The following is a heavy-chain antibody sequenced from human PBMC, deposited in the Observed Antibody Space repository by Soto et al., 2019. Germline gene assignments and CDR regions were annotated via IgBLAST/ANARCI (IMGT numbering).Heavy chain of an antibody. D-gene: IGHD3-10*01. CDR2: ISAYNGNT. V-gene: IGHV1-18*01. CDR1: SYTFTSSG. J-gene: IGHJ4*02. Sequence: ASVKVSCKASSYTFTSSGISWVRQAPGQGLEWMGWISAYNGNTNYAQKLQGRVTMTTDTSTSTAYMELRSLRSDDTAVYYCARDRSAGITMVRGVIDYSGQGTLVTVSS. CDR3: ARDRSAGITMVRGVIDY.